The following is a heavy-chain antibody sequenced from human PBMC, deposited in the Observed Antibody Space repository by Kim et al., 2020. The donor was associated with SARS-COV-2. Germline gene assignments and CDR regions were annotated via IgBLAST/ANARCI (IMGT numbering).Heavy chain of an antibody. Sequence: GGSLRLSCAASGFTFSDYYMSWIRQAPGKGLEWVSYISSSSSYTNYADSVKGRFTISRDNAKNSLYLQMNSLRAEDTAVYYCARDSAVGAIAINYWGQGTLVTVSS. V-gene: IGHV3-11*06. CDR2: ISSSSSYT. CDR3: ARDSAVGAIAINY. CDR1: GFTFSDYY. J-gene: IGHJ4*02. D-gene: IGHD1-26*01.